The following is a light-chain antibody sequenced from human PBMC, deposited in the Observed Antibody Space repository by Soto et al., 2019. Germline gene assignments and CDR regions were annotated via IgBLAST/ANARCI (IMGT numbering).Light chain of an antibody. CDR3: AAWDDILNGYV. Sequence: QSVLTQPPSASVTPGQRVTMSCSGSSSNIESNTVTWYQQLPGTAPKLVIYSNYDRPSGVPDRFSGSTSGTSASLVIRGLQSEDEADYYCAAWDDILNGYVFGGGTKVTVL. J-gene: IGLJ1*01. CDR1: SSNIESNT. V-gene: IGLV1-44*01. CDR2: SNY.